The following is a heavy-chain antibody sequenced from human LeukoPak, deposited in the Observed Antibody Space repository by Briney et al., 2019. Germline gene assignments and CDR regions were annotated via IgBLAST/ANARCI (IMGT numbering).Heavy chain of an antibody. CDR3: ASAVYTSGFDS. D-gene: IGHD6-19*01. J-gene: IGHJ4*02. CDR2: IYRSGSI. CDR1: GYSISSVYY. V-gene: IGHV4-38-2*01. Sequence: PSETLSLTCDVSGYSISSVYYWGWIRQPPGKGLEWIGSIYRSGSIYYNPSLNSRVTISVDTSKNQFSLKLTSVTATDTAMYYCASAVYTSGFDSWGQGALVTVSS.